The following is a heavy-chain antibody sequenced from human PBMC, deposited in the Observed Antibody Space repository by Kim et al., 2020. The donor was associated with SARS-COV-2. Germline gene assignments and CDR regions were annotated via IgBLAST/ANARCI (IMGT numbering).Heavy chain of an antibody. J-gene: IGHJ4*02. D-gene: IGHD3-22*01. V-gene: IGHV3-53*04. CDR1: GFTVSNNY. Sequence: GGSLRLSCAASGFTVSNNYMSWVRQAPGKGLEWVSVIFDSGTTYYADSVKGRFTISRHNSKNTVYLQMNSLRAEDTAMYYCSRHDIGGTYDLDSWGQGTLVTVSS. CDR3: SRHDIGGTYDLDS. CDR2: IFDSGTT.